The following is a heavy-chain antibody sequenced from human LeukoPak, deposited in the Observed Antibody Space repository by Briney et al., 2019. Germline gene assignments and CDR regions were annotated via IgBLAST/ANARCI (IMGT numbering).Heavy chain of an antibody. CDR3: AREVHDYVWGSQHDAFDI. CDR1: GGSISSYY. J-gene: IGHJ3*02. CDR2: IYYSGST. Sequence: ETLSLTCTVSGGSISSYYWSWIRQPPGKGLEWIGYIYYSGSTKYNASLKSRVTISEDTSKNQSSLKLSSVTAADTAVYYCAREVHDYVWGSQHDAFDIWGQGTMVTVSS. V-gene: IGHV4-59*12. D-gene: IGHD3-16*01.